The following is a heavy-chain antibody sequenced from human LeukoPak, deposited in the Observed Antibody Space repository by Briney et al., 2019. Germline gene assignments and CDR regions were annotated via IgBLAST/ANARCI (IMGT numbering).Heavy chain of an antibody. J-gene: IGHJ4*02. Sequence: GGSLTLSCPASGFILTTYSINWVRQAPGKGLEWVSSINSSSTYIYYADSVKGRLTIYSDNARNSLSLYMNRLRAEDTAVYYCARDRRDILTGYYDYWGQGTLVTVSS. CDR3: ARDRRDILTGYYDY. CDR1: GFILTTYS. CDR2: INSSSTYI. D-gene: IGHD3-9*01. V-gene: IGHV3-21*01.